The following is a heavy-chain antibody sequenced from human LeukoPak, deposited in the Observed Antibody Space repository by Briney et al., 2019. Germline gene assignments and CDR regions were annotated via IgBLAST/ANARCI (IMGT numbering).Heavy chain of an antibody. CDR1: GFTFSSYE. CDR3: AKDPLRYGRPDY. Sequence: GGSLRLSCTASGFTFSSYEMNWVRQAPGKGLEGVAVISYDGSDKQYTGSVKGRFTISRDNSKNMLYVQMNSLRVEDTAVYYCAKDPLRYGRPDYWGQGTLVTVSS. D-gene: IGHD1-1*01. CDR2: ISYDGSDK. V-gene: IGHV3-30*18. J-gene: IGHJ4*02.